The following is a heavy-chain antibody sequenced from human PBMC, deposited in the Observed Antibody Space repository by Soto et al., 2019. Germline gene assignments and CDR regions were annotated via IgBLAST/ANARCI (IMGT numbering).Heavy chain of an antibody. CDR3: VRDEAHYDILTGSSLGRAFDI. CDR2: IYHTGRT. Sequence: QVQLQESGPGLVKPSGTLSLTCVITNASISSSNWWSWVRQPPGKGLEWIGEIYHTGRTNYNPSLGSRVTMSIDKSNNRFSLRLSSLTAADTAVYYCVRDEAHYDILTGSSLGRAFDIWGQGTMVTVSS. J-gene: IGHJ3*02. CDR1: NASISSSNW. D-gene: IGHD3-9*01. V-gene: IGHV4-4*02.